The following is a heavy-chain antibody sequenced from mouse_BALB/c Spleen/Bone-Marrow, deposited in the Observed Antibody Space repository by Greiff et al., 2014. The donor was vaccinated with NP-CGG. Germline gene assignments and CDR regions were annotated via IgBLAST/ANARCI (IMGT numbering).Heavy chain of an antibody. CDR1: GYTFTSYY. CDR2: INPSSGGT. V-gene: IGHV1S81*02. CDR3: SRGRRDALDY. Sequence: QVQLQQSGAELVKPGASVKLSCKASGYTFTSYYMYWVKQRPGQGLGWFGEINPSSGGTNFNEKFKNKATLTVDKSSSTAYMQLSSLTSEDSAVYYCSRGRRDALDYWGQGTSVTVSS. J-gene: IGHJ4*01.